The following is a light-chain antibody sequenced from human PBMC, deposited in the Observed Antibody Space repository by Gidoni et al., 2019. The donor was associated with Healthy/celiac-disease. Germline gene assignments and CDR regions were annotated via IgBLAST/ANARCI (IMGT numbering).Light chain of an antibody. CDR3: AEWDDSLNGRWV. V-gene: IGLV1-44*01. CDR1: SSNIGSNT. Sequence: SVLTQPPSASGTPVQRVTISCSVSSSNIGSNTVNWYQQPPGTAPKLLIYSNNQRPPGVPDRFSGSKSGTSASLAISGLQSEDEAVYCYAEWDDSLNGRWVFGGGTKLTVL. CDR2: SNN. J-gene: IGLJ3*02.